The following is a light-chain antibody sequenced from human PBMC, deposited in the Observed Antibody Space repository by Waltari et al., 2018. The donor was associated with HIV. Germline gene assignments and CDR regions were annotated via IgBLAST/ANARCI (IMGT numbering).Light chain of an antibody. Sequence: QSALTQPASVSGSPGQSITISCTGTSSDVGGYNYVSWYQHPPGKAPKHMIYDVSKRPSGVSNRFSGSKAGNTASLTISGLQAEDEADYYCSSYTSSSVVVFGGGTKLTVL. V-gene: IGLV2-14*03. CDR3: SSYTSSSVVV. CDR1: SSDVGGYNY. CDR2: DVS. J-gene: IGLJ2*01.